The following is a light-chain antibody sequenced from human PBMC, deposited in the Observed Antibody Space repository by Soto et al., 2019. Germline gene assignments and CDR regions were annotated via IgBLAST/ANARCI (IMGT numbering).Light chain of an antibody. V-gene: IGKV3-20*01. CDR2: GAS. J-gene: IGKJ4*01. CDR3: QQYGTSPLP. CDR1: QTVNSNY. Sequence: EIVLTQSPGTLSLSPGERATLSCRASQTVNSNYLAWYQQKPGQSPRLLISGASIRATGIPNRFSGSGSGADFTLTITRLEPEDFAVYYCQQYGTSPLPFGGGTRVDI.